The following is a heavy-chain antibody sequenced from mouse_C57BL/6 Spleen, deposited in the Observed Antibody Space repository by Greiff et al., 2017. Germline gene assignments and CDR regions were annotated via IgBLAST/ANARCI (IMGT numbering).Heavy chain of an antibody. CDR1: GFNIKDYY. V-gene: IGHV14-2*01. Sequence: EVQLQQSGAELVKPGASVKLSCTASGFNIKDYYMHWVKQRTEQGLAWIGRIDPEDGDTKYAQKFQGQATITADPSSNTAYLQLSILTYEDTAFYYFAYGSSLAWFAYWGQGTLVTVSA. CDR2: IDPEDGDT. D-gene: IGHD1-1*01. CDR3: AYGSSLAWFAY. J-gene: IGHJ3*01.